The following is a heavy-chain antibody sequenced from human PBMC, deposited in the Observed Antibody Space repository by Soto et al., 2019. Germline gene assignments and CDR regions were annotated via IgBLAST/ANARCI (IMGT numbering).Heavy chain of an antibody. J-gene: IGHJ4*02. CDR2: INAGNGNT. Sequence: QVQLVQSGAEVKKPGASVKVSCKASGYTFTSYAMHWVRQAPGQRLEWMGWINAGNGNTKYSQKFQGRVTITRDTSGSTADMELSSLRAEETAVYYCARGPGGPDGPGDYWGQGTLVTVSS. D-gene: IGHD2-15*01. V-gene: IGHV1-3*01. CDR3: ARGPGGPDGPGDY. CDR1: GYTFTSYA.